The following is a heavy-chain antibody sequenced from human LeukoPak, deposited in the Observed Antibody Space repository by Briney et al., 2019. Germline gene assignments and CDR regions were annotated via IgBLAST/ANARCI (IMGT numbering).Heavy chain of an antibody. CDR3: AKRGDYGGNSPFDY. J-gene: IGHJ4*02. Sequence: GGSLRPSCAASGFTFSSYGMHWVRQAPGKGLEWVAVISYDGSNKYYEDSVKGRFTISRDNSKNTLYLQMNSLRAEDTAVYYCAKRGDYGGNSPFDYWGQGTLVTVSS. CDR1: GFTFSSYG. D-gene: IGHD4-23*01. CDR2: ISYDGSNK. V-gene: IGHV3-30*18.